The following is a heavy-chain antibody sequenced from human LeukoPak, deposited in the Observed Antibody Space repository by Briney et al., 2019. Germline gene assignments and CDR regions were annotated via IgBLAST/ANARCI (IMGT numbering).Heavy chain of an antibody. CDR3: AHRPPSCCGSYVFGY. CDR2: IYWVDDK. J-gene: IGHJ4*02. D-gene: IGHD1-26*01. Sequence: SGPTLVKRTQTLKLTCTYSGFSLSPIGVGVGWIREPPGTALDWLGHIYWVDDKRYIPSLKTILTITNDTAKNHVILTMTNMDPVDTATYYCAHRPPSCCGSYVFGYWGQGTLVTVAS. V-gene: IGHV2-5*02. CDR1: GFSLSPIGVG.